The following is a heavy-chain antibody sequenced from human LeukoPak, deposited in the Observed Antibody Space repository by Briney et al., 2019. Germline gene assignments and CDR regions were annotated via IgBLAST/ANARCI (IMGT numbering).Heavy chain of an antibody. D-gene: IGHD2-2*02. V-gene: IGHV1-69*13. CDR2: IIPIFGTA. CDR1: GYTFTSYA. Sequence: ASVKVSCKASGYTFTSYAINWVRQAPGQGLEWMGGIIPIFGTANYAQKFQGRVTITADESTSTAYMELSSLRSEDTAVYYCAREGYCSSTSCYNAGGFDYWGQGTLVTVSS. J-gene: IGHJ4*02. CDR3: AREGYCSSTSCYNAGGFDY.